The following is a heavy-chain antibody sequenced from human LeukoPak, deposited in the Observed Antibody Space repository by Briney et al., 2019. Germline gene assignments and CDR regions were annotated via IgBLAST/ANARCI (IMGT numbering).Heavy chain of an antibody. CDR3: ARGHRYYDFWSGYYFDY. CDR1: GGSISSYY. V-gene: IGHV4-4*07. CDR2: IYTSGST. D-gene: IGHD3-3*01. J-gene: IGHJ4*02. Sequence: PSETLSLTCTVSGGSISSYYWSWIRQPAGKGLEWIGRIYTSGSTNYNPSLKSRVTMSVDTSKNQFSLKLSSVTAADTAVYYCARGHRYYDFWSGYYFDYWGQGTLVTVSS.